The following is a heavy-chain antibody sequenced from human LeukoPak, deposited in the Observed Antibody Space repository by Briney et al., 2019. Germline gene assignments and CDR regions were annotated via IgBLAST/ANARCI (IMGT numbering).Heavy chain of an antibody. D-gene: IGHD6-13*01. J-gene: IGHJ6*02. CDR1: GGSISSYY. V-gene: IGHV4-59*01. CDR3: AGAGILRYYYYGMDV. Sequence: PSETLSLTCTVSGGSISSYYWSWIRQPPGKGLEWIGYIYYSGSTNYNPSLKSRVTISVDTSKNQFSLKLSSVTAADTAVYYCAGAGILRYYYYGMDVWGQGTTVTVSS. CDR2: IYYSGST.